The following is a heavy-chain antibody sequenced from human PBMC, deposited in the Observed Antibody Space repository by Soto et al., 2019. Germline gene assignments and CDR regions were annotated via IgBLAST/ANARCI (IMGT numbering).Heavy chain of an antibody. CDR1: GFTFSSYS. CDR3: ARARVDSLTGYYNPDAFDI. D-gene: IGHD3-9*01. V-gene: IGHV3-21*01. J-gene: IGHJ3*02. Sequence: GGSLRLSCAASGFTFSSYSMNWVRQAPGKGLEWVSSINSSSSYIYYADSVKGQFTISRNNAKNSLYLQMNSLRAEDTAVYYCARARVDSLTGYYNPDAFDIWGQGTMVTVSS. CDR2: INSSSSYI.